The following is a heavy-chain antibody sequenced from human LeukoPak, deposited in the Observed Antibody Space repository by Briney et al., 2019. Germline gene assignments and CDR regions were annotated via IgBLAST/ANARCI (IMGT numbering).Heavy chain of an antibody. Sequence: AGGSLRLSCAASGFTFSDYYMSWIRQAPGKGLEWVSYISSSSSYTNYADSVKGRFTISRDNAKNSLYLQMNGLRAEDTAVYYCARLGWATAPLDYWGQGTLVTVSS. CDR3: ARLGWATAPLDY. CDR1: GFTFSDYY. V-gene: IGHV3-11*06. CDR2: ISSSSSYT. J-gene: IGHJ4*02. D-gene: IGHD5-12*01.